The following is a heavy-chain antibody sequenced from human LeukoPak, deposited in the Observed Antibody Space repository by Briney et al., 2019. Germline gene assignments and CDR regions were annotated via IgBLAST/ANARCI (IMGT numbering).Heavy chain of an antibody. D-gene: IGHD3-22*01. CDR1: GFIFSSYD. Sequence: GGSLRLSCAASGFIFSSYDIHWVRQAPGKGLEWVARIWHDGSNDDYADSVKGRFTISRDNSKNTLYLQMNSLRAEDTAIYYCAKVTGDYYDTSGAFDYWGQGTLVTVSS. J-gene: IGHJ4*02. CDR3: AKVTGDYYDTSGAFDY. CDR2: IWHDGSND. V-gene: IGHV3-33*06.